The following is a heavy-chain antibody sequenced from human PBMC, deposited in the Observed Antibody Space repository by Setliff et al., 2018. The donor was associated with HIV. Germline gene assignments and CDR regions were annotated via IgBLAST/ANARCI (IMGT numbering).Heavy chain of an antibody. CDR2: IYYSGST. Sequence: ASETLSLTCTVSGDSISSGGYYWSWIRQHPGKGLEWIGYIYYSGSTYYNPSLKSRVTMSVDTSKNQFSLKLSSVTAADTAVYYCARAVMTKSWYFDLWGRGTLVTVSS. V-gene: IGHV4-31*03. CDR1: GDSISSGGYY. D-gene: IGHD2-21*01. CDR3: ARAVMTKSWYFDL. J-gene: IGHJ2*01.